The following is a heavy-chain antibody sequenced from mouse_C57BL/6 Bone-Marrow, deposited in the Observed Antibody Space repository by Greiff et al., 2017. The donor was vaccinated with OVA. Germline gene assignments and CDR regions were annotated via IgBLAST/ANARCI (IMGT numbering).Heavy chain of an antibody. Sequence: QVQLQQSGPELVKPGASVKLSCKASGYTFTSYDINWVKQRPGQGLEWIGWIYTRDGSTKYNEKFKGKATLTVDTSSSTAYMELHSLTSEDSAVYFCAREGRPNWSFAYWGQGTLVTVSA. CDR1: GYTFTSYD. CDR3: AREGRPNWSFAY. D-gene: IGHD4-1*01. J-gene: IGHJ3*01. V-gene: IGHV1-85*01. CDR2: IYTRDGST.